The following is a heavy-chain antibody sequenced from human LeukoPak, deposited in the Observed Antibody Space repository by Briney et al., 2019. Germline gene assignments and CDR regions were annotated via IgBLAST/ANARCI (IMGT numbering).Heavy chain of an antibody. CDR2: MQYTGST. Sequence: SETLSLTRTVSGGSISSYYWSWIRQPPGKGLEWIAYMQYTGSTSYNPSLKSRVTISPDSSNSQLSLKLKSVIAADTAVYFCARVRRFNGPYNVYFDYWGQGTLVTVSS. CDR1: GGSISSYY. V-gene: IGHV4-59*01. CDR3: ARVRRFNGPYNVYFDY. J-gene: IGHJ4*02. D-gene: IGHD2-8*01.